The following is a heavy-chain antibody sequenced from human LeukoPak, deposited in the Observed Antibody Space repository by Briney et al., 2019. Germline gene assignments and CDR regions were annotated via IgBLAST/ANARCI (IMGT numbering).Heavy chain of an antibody. D-gene: IGHD4-23*01. V-gene: IGHV4-61*02. CDR1: GGSISSSSYY. Sequence: SETLSLTCTVSGGSISSSSYYWSWIRQPAGKGLEWIGRIYTSGSTNYNPSLKSRVTISVDTSKNQFSLKLSSVTAADTAVYYCARDSAVTYFDYWGQGTLVTVSS. CDR2: IYTSGST. CDR3: ARDSAVTYFDY. J-gene: IGHJ4*02.